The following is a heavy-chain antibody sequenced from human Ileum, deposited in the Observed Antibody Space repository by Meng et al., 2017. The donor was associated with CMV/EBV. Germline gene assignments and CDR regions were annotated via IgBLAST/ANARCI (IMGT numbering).Heavy chain of an antibody. CDR3: ARHWNGQGETVYFDY. J-gene: IGHJ4*02. CDR1: GYTLTNYA. Sequence: SGYTLTNYAIHGMHQAPGQTFGWMGWINPGNGHTKYSQKLEGRLTFARDTSAGTAYMDLSTLGSEDTAVYYCARHWNGQGETVYFDYWGQGTLVTVSS. CDR2: INPGNGHT. D-gene: IGHD1-1*01. V-gene: IGHV1-3*01.